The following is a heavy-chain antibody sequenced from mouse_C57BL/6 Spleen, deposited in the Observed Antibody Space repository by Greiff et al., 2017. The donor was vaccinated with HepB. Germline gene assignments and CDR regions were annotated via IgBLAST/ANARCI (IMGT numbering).Heavy chain of an antibody. D-gene: IGHD2-1*01. CDR2: IYPSDSET. CDR1: GYTFTSYW. Sequence: QVHVKQPGAELVRPGSSVKLSCKASGYTFTSYWMDWVKQRPGQGLEWIGNIYPSDSETHYNQKFKDKATLTVDKSSSTAYMQLSSLTSEDSAVYYCARKGYGKGWYFDVWGTGTTVTVSS. J-gene: IGHJ1*03. V-gene: IGHV1-61*01. CDR3: ARKGYGKGWYFDV.